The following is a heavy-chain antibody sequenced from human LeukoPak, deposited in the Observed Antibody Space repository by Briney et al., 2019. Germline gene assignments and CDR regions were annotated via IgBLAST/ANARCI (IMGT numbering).Heavy chain of an antibody. D-gene: IGHD3-9*01. V-gene: IGHV1-18*01. J-gene: IGHJ5*02. CDR3: ARGADPLIPYYDILTAKYDWFDP. CDR1: GYTFTSYG. CDR2: ISAYNGNT. Sequence: GASVKVSCKASGYTFTSYGISWVRQAPGQGLEWMGWISAYNGNTNYAQKLQGRVTMTTDTSTSTAYMELRSLRSDDTAVYYCARGADPLIPYYDILTAKYDWFDPWGQGTLVTASS.